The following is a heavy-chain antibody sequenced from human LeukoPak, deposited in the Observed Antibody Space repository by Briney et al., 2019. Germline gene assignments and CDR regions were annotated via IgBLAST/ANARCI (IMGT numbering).Heavy chain of an antibody. CDR1: GGSFSGYY. CDR2: INHSGST. CDR3: ARVRFLEWLLNQPLYYYYYVDV. D-gene: IGHD3-3*01. Sequence: SETLSLTCAVYGGSFSGYYWSWIRQPPGKELEWIGEINHSGSTNYNPSLKSRVTISVDTSKNQFSLKLSSVTAADTAVYYCARVRFLEWLLNQPLYYYYYVDVWGKGTTVTVSS. V-gene: IGHV4-34*01. J-gene: IGHJ6*03.